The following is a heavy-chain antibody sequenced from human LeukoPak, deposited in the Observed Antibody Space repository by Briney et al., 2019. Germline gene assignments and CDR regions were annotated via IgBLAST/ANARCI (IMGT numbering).Heavy chain of an antibody. CDR3: ARDYSGMVPAANPLGY. CDR2: ISGSGGST. V-gene: IGHV3-23*01. CDR1: GFTFSSYA. D-gene: IGHD2-2*01. J-gene: IGHJ4*02. Sequence: TGGSLRLSCAASGFTFSSYAMSWVRQAPGKGLEWVSAISGSGGSTYYADSVKGRFTISRDNSKNTLYLQMNSLRAEDTAVYYCARDYSGMVPAANPLGYWGQGTLVTVSS.